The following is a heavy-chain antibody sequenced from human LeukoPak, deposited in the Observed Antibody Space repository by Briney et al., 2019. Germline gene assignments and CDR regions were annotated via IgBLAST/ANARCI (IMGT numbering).Heavy chain of an antibody. J-gene: IGHJ4*02. CDR2: ISGSGGST. V-gene: IGHV3-23*01. CDR1: GFTFSSYA. D-gene: IGHD1-1*01. Sequence: PGGSLRLSCAASGFTFSSYAMSWVRRAPGKGLEWVSAISGSGGSTYYADSVKGRFTISRDNSKNTLYLQMNSLRAEDTAVYYCAKSPWNGKFRAYFDYWGQGTLVTVSS. CDR3: AKSPWNGKFRAYFDY.